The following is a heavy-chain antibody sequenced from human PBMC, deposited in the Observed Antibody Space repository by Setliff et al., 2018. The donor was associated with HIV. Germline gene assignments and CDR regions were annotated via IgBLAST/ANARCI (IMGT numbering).Heavy chain of an antibody. CDR1: GGSISNSRYY. CDR3: AREVDVLTTSDAFDI. J-gene: IGHJ3*02. D-gene: IGHD2-21*02. CDR2: IYYSGST. Sequence: ASETLSLTCTVSGGSISNSRYYWSWIRQPPGKGLEWIGSIYYSGSTYYNPSLKSRVTISVDTSKNQFSLRLTSVTAADTAIYYCAREVDVLTTSDAFDIWGRGTMVTVSS. V-gene: IGHV4-39*07.